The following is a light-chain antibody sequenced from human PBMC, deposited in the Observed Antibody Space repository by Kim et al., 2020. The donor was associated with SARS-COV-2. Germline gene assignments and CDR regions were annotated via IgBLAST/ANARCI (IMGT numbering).Light chain of an antibody. V-gene: IGLV2-23*01. J-gene: IGLJ3*02. Sequence: QSALTQPASVSGSPGQSITISCTGTSSDVGTYKLVSWYQQHPGKAPQLMIYEGSKRPSGVSDRFSGSKSANTASLTISGLQAEDEAYYYCCSYAGTNTWVFGGGTQLTVL. CDR2: EGS. CDR3: CSYAGTNTWV. CDR1: SSDVGTYKL.